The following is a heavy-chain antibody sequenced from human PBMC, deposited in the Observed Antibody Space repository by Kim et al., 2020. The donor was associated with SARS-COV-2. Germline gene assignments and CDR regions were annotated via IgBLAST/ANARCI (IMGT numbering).Heavy chain of an antibody. J-gene: IGHJ6*02. V-gene: IGHV4-34*01. Sequence: SETLSLTCAVYGGSFSGYYWSWIRRPPGKGLEWIGEINHSGSTNYNPSLKSRVTISVDTSKNQFSLKLSSVTAADTAVYYCARGRVPSFIVVVPAAIPVSSYYGMDVWGQGTTVTVSS. D-gene: IGHD2-2*02. CDR2: INHSGST. CDR3: ARGRVPSFIVVVPAAIPVSSYYGMDV. CDR1: GGSFSGYY.